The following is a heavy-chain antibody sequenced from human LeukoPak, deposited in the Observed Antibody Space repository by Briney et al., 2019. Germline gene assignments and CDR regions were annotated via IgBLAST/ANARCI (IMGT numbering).Heavy chain of an antibody. CDR2: MNPNSGNT. J-gene: IGHJ1*01. Sequence: GASVKVSCKASGYTFTSYGISWVRQAPGQGLEWMGWMNPNSGNTGYAQKFQGRVTITRNTSISTAYMELSSLRSEDTAVYYCARGPLPFEYSSFAEYFQHWGQGTLVTVSS. V-gene: IGHV1-8*03. CDR3: ARGPLPFEYSSFAEYFQH. D-gene: IGHD6-6*01. CDR1: GYTFTSYG.